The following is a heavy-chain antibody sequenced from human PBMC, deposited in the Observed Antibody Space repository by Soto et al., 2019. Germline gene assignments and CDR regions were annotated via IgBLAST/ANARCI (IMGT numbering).Heavy chain of an antibody. CDR1: GGTFSSYA. CDR2: IIPILGIA. D-gene: IGHD2-15*01. CDR3: ASQGKYCSGGSCYFDY. V-gene: IGHV1-69*10. J-gene: IGHJ4*02. Sequence: ASVKVSCKASGGTFSSYAISWVRQAPGQGLEWMGGIIPILGIANYAKKFQGRVTITADKSTSTAYMELSSLRSEDTAVYYCASQGKYCSGGSCYFDYWGQGTLVTVSS.